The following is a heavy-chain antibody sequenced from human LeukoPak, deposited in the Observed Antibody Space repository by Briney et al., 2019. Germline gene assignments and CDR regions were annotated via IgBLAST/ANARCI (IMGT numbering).Heavy chain of an antibody. Sequence: WGSLRLSCAASGLTFSRYAMSWVRQAPGKGLEWVSAISGSGGSTYYADSVKGRFTISRDNSKNTLYLQMNSLRAEDTAVYYCAKNVLLWFGESSYFDYWGQGTLVTVSS. CDR2: ISGSGGST. D-gene: IGHD3-10*01. J-gene: IGHJ4*02. CDR1: GLTFSRYA. CDR3: AKNVLLWFGESSYFDY. V-gene: IGHV3-23*01.